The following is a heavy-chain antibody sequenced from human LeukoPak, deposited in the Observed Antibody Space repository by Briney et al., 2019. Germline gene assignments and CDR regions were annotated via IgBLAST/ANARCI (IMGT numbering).Heavy chain of an antibody. J-gene: IGHJ5*02. CDR1: GGTFSSYA. D-gene: IGHD3-16*01. CDR3: ACQGDDGNSHWFDP. V-gene: IGHV1-69*05. Sequence: EASVKVSCKASGGTFSSYAISWVRQAPGQGLEWMGGIIPIFGTANYAQKFQGRVTITTDESTSTAYMELSSLRSEDTAVYYCACQGDDGNSHWFDPWGQGTLVTVSS. CDR2: IIPIFGTA.